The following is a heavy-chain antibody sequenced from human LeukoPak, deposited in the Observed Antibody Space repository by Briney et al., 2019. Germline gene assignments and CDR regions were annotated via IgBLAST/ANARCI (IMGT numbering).Heavy chain of an antibody. CDR1: GGSISSYY. D-gene: IGHD5-12*01. Sequence: PSETLSLTCTVSGGSISSYYWSWIRQPPGKGLEWIGYIYYSGSTSYNPSLKSRVTISVDTSKNQFSLKLSSVTAADTAVYYCARQYSGYLRNWFDPWGQGTLVTVSS. J-gene: IGHJ5*02. CDR2: IYYSGST. CDR3: ARQYSGYLRNWFDP. V-gene: IGHV4-59*08.